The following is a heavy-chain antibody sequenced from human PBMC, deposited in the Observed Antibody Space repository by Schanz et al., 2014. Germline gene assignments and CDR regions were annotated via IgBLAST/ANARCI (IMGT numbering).Heavy chain of an antibody. CDR2: IISILGIP. CDR1: GGTFSSYT. V-gene: IGHV1-69*08. D-gene: IGHD5-12*01. CDR3: ARDLTVDTGYVVHYYYYGMDV. J-gene: IGHJ6*02. Sequence: QVQLVQSGAEVKKPGSSVKVSCKASGGTFSSYTISWVRQAPGQGLEWMGRIISILGIPNYAQKFQGRVTFTADKSTSTAYMELSSLRSEDTAVYYCARDLTVDTGYVVHYYYYGMDVWGQGTTDTVSS.